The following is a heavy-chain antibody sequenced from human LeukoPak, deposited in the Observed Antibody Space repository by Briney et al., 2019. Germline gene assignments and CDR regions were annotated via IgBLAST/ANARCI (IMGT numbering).Heavy chain of an antibody. CDR1: GGSISSGRYY. CDR2: IYHSGST. Sequence: PSETLSLTCTVSGGSISSGRYYWGWIRQPPGKGLEWIGSIYHSGSTYYNPSLKSRVTISVDTSKNQFSLKLSSVTAADTAVYYCARGPRGRGPIDYWGQGTLVTVSS. J-gene: IGHJ4*02. D-gene: IGHD3-10*01. V-gene: IGHV4-39*07. CDR3: ARGPRGRGPIDY.